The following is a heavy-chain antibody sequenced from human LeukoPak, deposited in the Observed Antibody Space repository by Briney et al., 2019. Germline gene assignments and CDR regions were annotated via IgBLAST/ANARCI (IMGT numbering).Heavy chain of an antibody. CDR2: INWNGGSI. V-gene: IGHV3-20*04. J-gene: IGHJ4*02. CDR1: AFSFSNYN. CDR3: ARDPTEGFEELLSPPDY. D-gene: IGHD3-10*01. Sequence: GGSLRLSCAASAFSFSNYNMNWVRQGPGKGLEWVSGINWNGGSIGYADSVKGRFTISRDNAKNSLYLQMNSLRAEDTALYYCARDPTEGFEELLSPPDYWGQGTLVTVSS.